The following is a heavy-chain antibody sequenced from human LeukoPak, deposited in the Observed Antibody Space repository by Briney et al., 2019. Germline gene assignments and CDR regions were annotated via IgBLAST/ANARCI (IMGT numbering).Heavy chain of an antibody. CDR1: GYIFTGYH. D-gene: IGHD2-8*01. CDR2: TDPISGGA. Sequence: ASVKVSCKASGYIFTGYHIHWVRQAPGQGLEWMGWTDPISGGANYAHKFQGRVTMTRDTSISTAYMELSRLTSDDTAVYYCARDFCYNDICYNSLDYWSQGTLVTVSS. V-gene: IGHV1-2*07. CDR3: ARDFCYNDICYNSLDY. J-gene: IGHJ4*02.